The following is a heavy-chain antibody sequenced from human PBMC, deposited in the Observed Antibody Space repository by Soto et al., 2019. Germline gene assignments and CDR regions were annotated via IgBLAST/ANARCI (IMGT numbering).Heavy chain of an antibody. V-gene: IGHV1-46*01. CDR1: GYTFTSNY. Sequence: GASVKVSCKASGYTFTSNYMHWVRQAPGQGLEWMGIISPSSGSTTYAQKFQGRVTVTRDTSTSTVYMELSSLRSEDTAVYYCARDKGSFYVFDYWGQGTLVTAPQ. D-gene: IGHD3-16*01. CDR2: ISPSSGST. CDR3: ARDKGSFYVFDY. J-gene: IGHJ4*02.